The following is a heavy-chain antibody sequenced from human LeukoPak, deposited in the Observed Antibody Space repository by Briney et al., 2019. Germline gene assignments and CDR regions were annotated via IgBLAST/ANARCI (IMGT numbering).Heavy chain of an antibody. V-gene: IGHV3-53*01. Sequence: GGSLRLSCAASGFSVGNRYVSWVRQAPGKGLEWVSVIDSGGSTYYADSVRGRFTISRDISKNTVYLGMNSLRGEDTAVYYCARCEQLVLAFDIWGQGTMVTVSS. J-gene: IGHJ3*02. CDR3: ARCEQLVLAFDI. D-gene: IGHD6-13*01. CDR1: GFSVGNRY. CDR2: IDSGGST.